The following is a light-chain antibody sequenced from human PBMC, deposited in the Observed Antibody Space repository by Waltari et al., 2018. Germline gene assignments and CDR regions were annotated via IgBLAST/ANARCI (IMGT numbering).Light chain of an antibody. V-gene: IGKV3-11*01. Sequence: EIVLTQSPDTLSLSPGERVTVSCRASQSIRSLLAWYQQKPGQAPRLLIYDTSKRATGIPARFSGSGSGTDFTLTISSLDPEDFAVYYCLQRSSWPLTFGGGTRVEIK. CDR3: LQRSSWPLT. CDR1: QSIRSL. CDR2: DTS. J-gene: IGKJ4*01.